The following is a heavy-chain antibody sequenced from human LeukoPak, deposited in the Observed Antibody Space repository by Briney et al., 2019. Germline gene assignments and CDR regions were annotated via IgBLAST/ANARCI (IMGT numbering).Heavy chain of an antibody. CDR1: GFTFSSYA. D-gene: IGHD2-15*01. CDR3: GRGGGYCSGGSCYNLDY. V-gene: IGHV3-30*07. Sequence: PGRSLRLSCAASGFTFSSYAMHWVRQAPGKGLEWVAVISYDGSNKYYADSVKGRFTISRDNSKNTLYLQMNSLRSEDTALYYWGRGGGYCSGGSCYNLDYWGQGTLVTVSS. CDR2: ISYDGSNK. J-gene: IGHJ4*02.